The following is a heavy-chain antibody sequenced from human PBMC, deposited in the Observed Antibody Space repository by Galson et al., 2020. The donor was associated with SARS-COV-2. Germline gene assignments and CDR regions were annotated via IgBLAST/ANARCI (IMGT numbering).Heavy chain of an antibody. CDR3: AKDIGVGYCSSTSCREKYFDY. D-gene: IGHD2-2*01. CDR1: GFSFNNHG. J-gene: IGHJ4*02. CDR2: ISYEGSNK. V-gene: IGHV3-30*18. Sequence: GGSLRLSCVVSGFSFNNHGMHWVRQAPGKGLEWVAYISYEGSNKLYADSVKGRFTISRDSSKNTLYLQMNSLRVEDTAVYYCAKDIGVGYCSSTSCREKYFDYWGQGTLVTVSS.